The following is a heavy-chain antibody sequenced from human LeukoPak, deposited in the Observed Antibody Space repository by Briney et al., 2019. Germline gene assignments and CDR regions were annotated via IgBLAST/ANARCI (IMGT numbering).Heavy chain of an antibody. CDR1: GGSISSGGYY. J-gene: IGHJ5*02. CDR2: IYYSGST. CDR3: ARDVSGVVPAEFWFDP. Sequence: SETLSLTCTVSGGSISSGGYYWSWIRQHPGKGLEWIGYIYYSGSTYYNPSLKSRVTISVDTSKNQFSLKPSSVTAADTAVYYCARDVSGVVPAEFWFDPWGQGTLVTVSS. V-gene: IGHV4-31*03. D-gene: IGHD2-2*01.